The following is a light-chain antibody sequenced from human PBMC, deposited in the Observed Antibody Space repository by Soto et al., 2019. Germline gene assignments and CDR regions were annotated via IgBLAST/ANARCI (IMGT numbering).Light chain of an antibody. J-gene: IGKJ1*01. CDR2: DAS. CDR1: QSVRNY. CDR3: QQRSKMPLT. V-gene: IGKV3-11*01. Sequence: EMVLTQSPATLSLSPLETGTVSGRASQSVRNYLAWYQQKPGQAPRLLIYDASNRATGIPARFSGTGSETDFTLTISSLEPEDSAIYYCQQRSKMPLTFGHGTKVDIK.